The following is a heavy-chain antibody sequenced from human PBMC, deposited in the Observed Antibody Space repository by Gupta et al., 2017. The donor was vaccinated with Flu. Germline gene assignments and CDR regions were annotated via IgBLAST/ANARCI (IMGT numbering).Heavy chain of an antibody. V-gene: IGHV1-2*06. D-gene: IGHD2-15*01. J-gene: IGHJ5*02. CDR1: GYSFTDYY. CDR3: ARERFCNTDSCYRWFDP. Sequence: VQLVQSGADVGKPGASVKVSCTASGYSFTDYYIHWVRQAPGQGLEWMGRVNPHSGTTNYEHKFQGRVTVAMDTSISTAYMELTRLRSDDTAVYYCARERFCNTDSCYRWFDPWGQGTLVIVAS. CDR2: VNPHSGTT.